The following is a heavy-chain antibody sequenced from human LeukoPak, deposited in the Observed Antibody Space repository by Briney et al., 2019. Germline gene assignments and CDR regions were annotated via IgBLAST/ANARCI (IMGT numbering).Heavy chain of an antibody. CDR3: ARGGAGWYVSVFDP. CDR2: TYYRTRWYF. CDR1: GDSVSNYGAS. D-gene: IGHD6-19*01. V-gene: IGHV6-1*01. J-gene: IGHJ5*02. Sequence: SQTLSLTCAISGDSVSNYGASWNWIRQSPSRGLEWLGRTYYRTRWYFDYAVSVRSRATINPDTSKNQFSLQLDSVTPEDTAVYYCARGGAGWYVSVFDPWGQGTLVIVSS.